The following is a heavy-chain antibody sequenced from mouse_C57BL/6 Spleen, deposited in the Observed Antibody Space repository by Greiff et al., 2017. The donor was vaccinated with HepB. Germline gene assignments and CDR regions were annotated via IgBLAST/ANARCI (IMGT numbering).Heavy chain of an antibody. Sequence: VKLQQPGAELVKPGASVKLSCKASGYTFTSYWMQWVKQRPGQGLEWIGEIDPSDSYTNYNQKFKGKATLTVDTSSSTAYMQLSSLTSEDSAVYYCARGGPAWFAYWGQGSLVTVSA. CDR3: ARGGPAWFAY. CDR1: GYTFTSYW. J-gene: IGHJ3*01. CDR2: IDPSDSYT. V-gene: IGHV1-50*01.